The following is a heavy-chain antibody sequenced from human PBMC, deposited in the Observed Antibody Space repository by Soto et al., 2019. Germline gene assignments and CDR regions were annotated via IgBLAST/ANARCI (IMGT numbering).Heavy chain of an antibody. J-gene: IGHJ6*02. CDR1: GFTFSSYG. V-gene: IGHV3-30*18. CDR2: ISYDGSNK. D-gene: IGHD5-18*01. Sequence: HPGGSLRLSCAASGFTFSSYGMQWVRQAPGKGLEWVAVISYDGSNKYYADSVKGRFTISRDNSKNTLYLKRNRRRAEETDGDYGAKEREEQDTAMVTESGYDDDGRDVWGQGTTVTVSS. CDR3: AKEREEQDTAMVTESGYDDDGRDV.